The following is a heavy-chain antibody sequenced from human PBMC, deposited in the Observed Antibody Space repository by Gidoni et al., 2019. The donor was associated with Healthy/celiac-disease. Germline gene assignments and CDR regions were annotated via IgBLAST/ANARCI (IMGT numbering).Heavy chain of an antibody. CDR3: ARRWEQKLAFLLY. CDR2: ILPTFDTA. CDR1: GGTFSSPG. J-gene: IGHJ4*02. D-gene: IGHD6-13*01. V-gene: IGHV1-69*01. Sequence: QVQLVQSGAEVKKPGSSVKVPCKSSGGTFSSPGITWVRQDPGQGLEWMGGILPTFDTANYAQKFQGRVTITADESTSTACMELSSLRSEDTAVYYCARRWEQKLAFLLYWGQGTLITVSS.